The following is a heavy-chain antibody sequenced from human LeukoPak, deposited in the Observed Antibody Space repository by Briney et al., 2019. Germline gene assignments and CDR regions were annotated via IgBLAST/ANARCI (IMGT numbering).Heavy chain of an antibody. Sequence: EASVKVSCKAFGYTFTGYWMHWARQAPGQGPEWMGVISLSGGSTIYAQKFKGRVTLTRDMSTSTDYLELSSLRSEDTAVYYCARVFDSSGYTPWGYWGQGTLVTVSS. D-gene: IGHD3-22*01. CDR1: GYTFTGYW. CDR2: ISLSGGST. V-gene: IGHV1-46*01. CDR3: ARVFDSSGYTPWGY. J-gene: IGHJ4*02.